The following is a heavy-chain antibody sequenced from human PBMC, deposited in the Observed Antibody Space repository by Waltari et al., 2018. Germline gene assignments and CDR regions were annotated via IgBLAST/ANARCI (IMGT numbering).Heavy chain of an antibody. J-gene: IGHJ6*03. CDR2: INPNSGGT. V-gene: IGHV1-2*02. Sequence: QVQLVQSGAEVKKPGASVKVSCKASGYTFTGYYMHWVRQAPGQGLEWMGWINPNSGGTNYAQKFQGRVTMTRDTSSSTAYMELSRLRSDDTAVYYCASRGLRGYYYYYYMDVWGKGTTVTISS. CDR3: ASRGLRGYYYYYYMDV. CDR1: GYTFTGYY. D-gene: IGHD5-12*01.